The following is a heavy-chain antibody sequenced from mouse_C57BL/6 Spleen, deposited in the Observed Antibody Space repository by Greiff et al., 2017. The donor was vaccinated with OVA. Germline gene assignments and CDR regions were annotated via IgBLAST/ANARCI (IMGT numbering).Heavy chain of an antibody. CDR3: ARWGIYYEAYAMDY. V-gene: IGHV1-50*01. Sequence: QVQLQQPGAELVKPGASVKLSCKASGYTFTSYWMQWVKQRPGQGLEWIGEIDPSDSSTNYNQKFKGKATLTVDTSSSTAYMQLSSLTSEDAAVYYCARWGIYYEAYAMDYWGQGTSVTVSS. D-gene: IGHD2-4*01. CDR1: GYTFTSYW. CDR2: IDPSDSST. J-gene: IGHJ4*01.